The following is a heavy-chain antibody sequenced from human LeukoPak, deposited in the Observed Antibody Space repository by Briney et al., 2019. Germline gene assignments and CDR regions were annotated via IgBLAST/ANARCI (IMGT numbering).Heavy chain of an antibody. V-gene: IGHV3-21*01. J-gene: IGHJ4*02. CDR1: GFTFNNYA. D-gene: IGHD2-15*01. Sequence: TGGSLRLSCAASGFTFNNYAMNWVRQAPGKGLEWVSSISSSGSYIYYADSVKGRFPISRDSAKNSLYLQMNSLRAEDTAVYYCARGPQFCSGGSCYGYYFDYWGQGTLVTVSS. CDR3: ARGPQFCSGGSCYGYYFDY. CDR2: ISSSGSYI.